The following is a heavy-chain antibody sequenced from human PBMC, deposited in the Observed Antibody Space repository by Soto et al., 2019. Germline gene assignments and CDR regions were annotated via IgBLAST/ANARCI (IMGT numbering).Heavy chain of an antibody. D-gene: IGHD2-2*01. Sequence: GGSLRLSCAASGFTFSSYAMHWVRQAPGKGLEWVAVISYDGSNKYYADSVKGRFTISRDNSKNTMYLQMNSLRGEDTAVYYCARGPSSLTRFDYWGQGTLVTVSS. CDR2: ISYDGSNK. V-gene: IGHV3-30-3*01. CDR3: ARGPSSLTRFDY. J-gene: IGHJ4*02. CDR1: GFTFSSYA.